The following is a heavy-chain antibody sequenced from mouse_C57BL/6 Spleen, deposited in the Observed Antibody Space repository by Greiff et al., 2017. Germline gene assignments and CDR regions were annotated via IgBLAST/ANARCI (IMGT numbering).Heavy chain of an antibody. V-gene: IGHV1-50*01. J-gene: IGHJ4*01. Sequence: QVQLQQPGAELVKPGASVKLSCKASGYTFTSYWMQWVKQRPGQGLEWIGEIDPSDSYTNYNQKFKGKATLTVDTSSSTAYMQLSSLTSEDSAVYYCARRVTTVVDYYAMDYWGQGTSVTVSS. CDR3: ARRVTTVVDYYAMDY. CDR1: GYTFTSYW. CDR2: IDPSDSYT. D-gene: IGHD1-1*01.